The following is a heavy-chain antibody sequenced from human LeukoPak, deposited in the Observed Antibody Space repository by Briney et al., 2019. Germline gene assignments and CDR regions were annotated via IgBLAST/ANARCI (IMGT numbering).Heavy chain of an antibody. D-gene: IGHD3-3*01. J-gene: IGHJ5*02. CDR3: ATAPASVDSS. CDR2: INPDGTKT. Sequence: GGSLRLSCAASGFTFTRFWLTWARQSPGKGLEWVANINPDGTKTTYVDSVEGRFAISRDNAKNSVFLLMTSLRAEDTAMYYCATAPASVDSSWGQGTLVAVSS. CDR1: GFTFTRFW. V-gene: IGHV3-7*01.